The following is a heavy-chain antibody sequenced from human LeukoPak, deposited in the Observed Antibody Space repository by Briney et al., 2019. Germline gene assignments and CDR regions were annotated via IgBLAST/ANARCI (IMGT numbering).Heavy chain of an antibody. CDR3: ARDFGAGWEEPKYSFDY. CDR1: GFTFSSYP. D-gene: IGHD3-10*01. V-gene: IGHV3-30-3*01. Sequence: GGSLRLSCAASGFTFSSYPLHWVRQVPGKGLEWVAVISDDGSKKYYADSVKGRFTISRDNSKNTLYLQMNSLKPEDTAVYYCARDFGAGWEEPKYSFDYWGQGILVTVYS. J-gene: IGHJ4*02. CDR2: ISDDGSKK.